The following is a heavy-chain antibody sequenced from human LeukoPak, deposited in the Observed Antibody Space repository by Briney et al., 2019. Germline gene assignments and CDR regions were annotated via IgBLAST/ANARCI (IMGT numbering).Heavy chain of an antibody. D-gene: IGHD3-22*01. CDR3: TKEVQRWHSYFYRPSYALDI. V-gene: IGHV3-9*03. CDR1: GFNFDDYA. CDR2: ISANGGFI. J-gene: IGHJ3*02. Sequence: GGSLRLSCAVSGFNFDDYAIHWVRQGPGKGLEWVAGISANGGFISYGESVKGRFTISRDDPRNSVFLQMNFLRAEDMAMYFCTKEVQRWHSYFYRPSYALDIWGQGTMVSVSS.